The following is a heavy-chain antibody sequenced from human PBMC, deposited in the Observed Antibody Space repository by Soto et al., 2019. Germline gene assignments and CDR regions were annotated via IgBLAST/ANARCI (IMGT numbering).Heavy chain of an antibody. CDR1: GYTFTSYG. CDR3: ARDQDDFWSGPIESKGSNGYYYYMDV. D-gene: IGHD3-3*01. Sequence: ASVKVSCKASGYTFTSYGISWLRQAPGQGLEWMGWISAYNGNTNYAQKLQGRVTMTTDTSTSTAYMELRSLRSDDTAVYYCARDQDDFWSGPIESKGSNGYYYYMDVWGKGTTVTVSS. V-gene: IGHV1-18*01. CDR2: ISAYNGNT. J-gene: IGHJ6*03.